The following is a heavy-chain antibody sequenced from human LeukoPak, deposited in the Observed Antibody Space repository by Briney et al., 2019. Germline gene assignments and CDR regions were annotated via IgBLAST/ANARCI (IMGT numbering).Heavy chain of an antibody. Sequence: ASVKVSCKASGYTFSKYAMNWVRQAPGQGLEWMGWINTKTGNPTYAQGFTGRFVFSLDTSVSTAYLQISSLKAEDTAVYYCARPKRYCSSTSCYDFDYWGQGTLVTVSS. J-gene: IGHJ4*02. CDR2: INTKTGNP. CDR1: GYTFSKYA. D-gene: IGHD2-2*01. V-gene: IGHV7-4-1*02. CDR3: ARPKRYCSSTSCYDFDY.